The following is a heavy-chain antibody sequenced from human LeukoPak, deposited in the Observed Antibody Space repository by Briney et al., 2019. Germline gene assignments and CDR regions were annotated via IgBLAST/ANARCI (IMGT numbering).Heavy chain of an antibody. J-gene: IGHJ6*04. Sequence: SETLSLTCAVYGGSFSGYYWSWIRQPPGKGLEWTGEINHSGSTNYNPSLKSRVTISVDTSKNQFSLKLSSVTAADTAVYYCARESVTTPGPYYGMDVWGKGTTVTVSS. V-gene: IGHV4-34*01. CDR1: GGSFSGYY. CDR2: INHSGST. CDR3: ARESVTTPGPYYGMDV. D-gene: IGHD4-17*01.